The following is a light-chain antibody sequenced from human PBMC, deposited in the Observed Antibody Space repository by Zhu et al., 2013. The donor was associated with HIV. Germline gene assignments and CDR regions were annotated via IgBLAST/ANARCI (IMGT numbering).Light chain of an antibody. J-gene: IGLJ2*01. CDR1: KLGDKY. CDR3: QTWDSSTL. Sequence: SYELTQPPSVSVSPGQTATITCSGDKLGDKYVCWYQQKPGQSPVLVIYQDSTRPSGIPERFSATTSGNTATLTISGTQAMDEADYYCQTWDSSTLFGGGTRLTVL. V-gene: IGLV3-1*01. CDR2: QDS.